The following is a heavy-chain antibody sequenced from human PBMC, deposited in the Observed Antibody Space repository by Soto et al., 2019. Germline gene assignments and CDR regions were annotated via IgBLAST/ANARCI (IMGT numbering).Heavy chain of an antibody. Sequence: EVQLLESGGGLVQPGGSPRLSCAASGFTFSSYAMSWVRQAPGKGLEWVSAISGSGGSTYYADSVKGRFTISRDNSKNTLYLQMNSLRAEDTAVYYCAKAGVSTSCYAYWGQGTLVTVSS. CDR3: AKAGVSTSCYAY. V-gene: IGHV3-23*01. CDR2: ISGSGGST. J-gene: IGHJ4*02. CDR1: GFTFSSYA. D-gene: IGHD2-2*01.